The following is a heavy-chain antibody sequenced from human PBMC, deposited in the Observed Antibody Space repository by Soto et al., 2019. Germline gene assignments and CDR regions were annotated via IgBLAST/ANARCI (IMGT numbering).Heavy chain of an antibody. V-gene: IGHV3-23*01. CDR3: ASLLDTAMPTTTAYYFDY. D-gene: IGHD5-18*01. J-gene: IGHJ4*02. Sequence: GGSLRLSCAASGFTFSSYAMSWVRQAPGKGLEWVSAISGSGGSTYYADSVKGRFTISRDNSKNTLYLQMNSLRAEDTAVYYCASLLDTAMPTTTAYYFDYWGQGTLVTVSS. CDR2: ISGSGGST. CDR1: GFTFSSYA.